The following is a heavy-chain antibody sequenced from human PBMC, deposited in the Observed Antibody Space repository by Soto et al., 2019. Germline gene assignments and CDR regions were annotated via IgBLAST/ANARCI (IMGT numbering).Heavy chain of an antibody. D-gene: IGHD3-10*01. Sequence: SETLSVTCTVSGGSISSSSYYWGWIRQPPGKGLEWIGSIYYSGSTYYNPSLKSRVTISVDTSKNQFSLKLSSVTAADTAVYYCAIPGYYGSGYPGDAFGIWGQGTMVPLS. CDR3: AIPGYYGSGYPGDAFGI. CDR2: IYYSGST. V-gene: IGHV4-39*01. CDR1: GGSISSSSYY. J-gene: IGHJ3*02.